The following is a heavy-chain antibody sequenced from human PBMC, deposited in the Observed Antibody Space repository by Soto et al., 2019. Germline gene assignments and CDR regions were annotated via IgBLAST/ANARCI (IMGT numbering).Heavy chain of an antibody. CDR3: AKDQGQLVPADY. CDR1: GFTFSSYG. CDR2: ISYDGSNK. J-gene: IGHJ4*02. V-gene: IGHV3-30*18. D-gene: IGHD6-13*01. Sequence: ESGGGVVQPGRSLRLSCAASGFTFSSYGMHWVRQAPGKGLEWVAVISYDGSNKYYADSVKGRFTISRDNSKNTLYLQMNSLRAEDTAVYYCAKDQGQLVPADYWGQGTLVTVSS.